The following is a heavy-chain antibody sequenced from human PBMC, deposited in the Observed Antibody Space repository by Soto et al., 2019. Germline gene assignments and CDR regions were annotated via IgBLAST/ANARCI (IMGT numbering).Heavy chain of an antibody. CDR2: IYYSGST. CDR1: GDSLTTYY. D-gene: IGHD3-9*01. V-gene: IGHV4-59*01. Sequence: SETLSLTCTVSGDSLTTYYWNWIRQPPGKGLEWIGFIYYSGSTSYNPSLKSRVTISLDTSKSQVSLKLNSGTATDTAVYYCAGAGYEILTGSYKKQRYFDYWGRGTLVTVSS. J-gene: IGHJ4*02. CDR3: AGAGYEILTGSYKKQRYFDY.